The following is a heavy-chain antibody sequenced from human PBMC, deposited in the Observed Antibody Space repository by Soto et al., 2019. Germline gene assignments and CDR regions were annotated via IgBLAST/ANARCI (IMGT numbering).Heavy chain of an antibody. CDR1: GFTFSSYG. CDR2: ISYDGSNE. J-gene: IGHJ6*02. CDR3: ARDRAGAQYGLDV. Sequence: PGGSLRLSCAVSGFTFSSYGMHWVRQAPGKGLEWVAHISYDGSNEHYVDSVKGRFTISRDNSKNTLYLQMNSLRDEDTAVYYCARDRAGAQYGLDVWGQGTTVTVSS. V-gene: IGHV3-30*03. D-gene: IGHD1-26*01.